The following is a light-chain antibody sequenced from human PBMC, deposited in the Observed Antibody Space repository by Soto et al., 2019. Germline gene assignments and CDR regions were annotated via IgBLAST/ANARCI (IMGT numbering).Light chain of an antibody. V-gene: IGKV3-15*01. Sequence: EIVMTQSPATLSVSPGERATLSCRASQGVSSNLAWYQQKPGQAPRLLIYGASTRATAIPARFSGSGSGTEFTLTISSLQSEDFAVYYCQQYNNWPPTWTFGQGTKVEIK. J-gene: IGKJ1*01. CDR3: QQYNNWPPTWT. CDR1: QGVSSN. CDR2: GAS.